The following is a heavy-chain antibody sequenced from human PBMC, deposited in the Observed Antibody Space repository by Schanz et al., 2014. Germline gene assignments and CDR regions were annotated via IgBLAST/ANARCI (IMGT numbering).Heavy chain of an antibody. J-gene: IGHJ4*02. D-gene: IGHD1-26*01. CDR1: GITFSSHS. CDR2: ITYNGGTI. V-gene: IGHV3-48*01. CDR3: ARDHTTESYYSAGPPIDY. Sequence: EVHLVESGGGLVQPGGSLRLSCAASGITFSSHSFNWVRQAPGKGLEWISYITYNGGTIYYADSVKGRFTISRDNAKNSLYLQMNGLRGEDTAVYYCARDHTTESYYSAGPPIDYWGQGTLLTVSS.